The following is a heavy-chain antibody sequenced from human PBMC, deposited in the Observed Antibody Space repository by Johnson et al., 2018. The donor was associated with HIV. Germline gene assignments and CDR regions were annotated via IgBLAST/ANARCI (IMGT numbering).Heavy chain of an antibody. Sequence: QVQLVESGGGVVQPGRSLRLSCAASGFTFSSYGMNWVRQAPGKGLEWVAVISYDGSDKYYADSVKGRFTISRDNSKNTLYLQMNSLRAEDTAVYYCASLYSGYENDAFDIWGQGTMVTVSS. D-gene: IGHD5-12*01. V-gene: IGHV3-30*03. CDR1: GFTFSSYG. CDR3: ASLYSGYENDAFDI. J-gene: IGHJ3*02. CDR2: ISYDGSDK.